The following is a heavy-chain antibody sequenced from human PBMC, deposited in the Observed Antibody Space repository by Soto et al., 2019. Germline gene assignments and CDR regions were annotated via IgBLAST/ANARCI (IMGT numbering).Heavy chain of an antibody. Sequence: SETLSLTCSVSGGSISSRTFWWAWIRQPPGKGLEWIGDMYYSGSSYSSPSLKSRVTLSVDTSKNQLSLKLNSVTAADTAVYYCARHPRDDYNYGRSGLFAYWGQGTLVIISS. CDR1: GGSISSRTFW. J-gene: IGHJ4*02. CDR2: MYYSGSS. D-gene: IGHD4-4*01. CDR3: ARHPRDDYNYGRSGLFAY. V-gene: IGHV4-39*01.